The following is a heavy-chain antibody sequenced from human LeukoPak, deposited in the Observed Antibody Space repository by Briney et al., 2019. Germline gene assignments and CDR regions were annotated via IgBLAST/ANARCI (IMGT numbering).Heavy chain of an antibody. CDR3: ARDSSPPIVVVTAAFDY. V-gene: IGHV4-39*07. CDR2: IYYSGST. J-gene: IGHJ4*02. D-gene: IGHD2-21*02. CDR1: GGSISSSSYY. Sequence: SETLSLTCTVSGGSISSSSYYWGWIRQPPGKGLEWIGSIYYSGSTYYNPSLKSRVTISVDTSKNQFSLKLSSVTAADTAVYYCARDSSPPIVVVTAAFDYWGQGTLVTVSS.